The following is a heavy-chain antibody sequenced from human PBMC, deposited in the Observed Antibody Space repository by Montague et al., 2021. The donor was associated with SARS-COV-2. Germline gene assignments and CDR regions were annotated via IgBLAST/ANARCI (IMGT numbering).Heavy chain of an antibody. J-gene: IGHJ6*03. Sequence: SETLSLTCTVSGGSISSYYWSWIRQPPGKGLEWIGYIYYSGSTNYNPSLKSRVTISVDTSKNQFSLKLSSVTAADTAVYYCARALVPEEWLFGGDYYYMDVWGKGTTVTASS. V-gene: IGHV4-59*01. D-gene: IGHD3-3*01. CDR2: IYYSGST. CDR1: GGSISSYY. CDR3: ARALVPEEWLFGGDYYYMDV.